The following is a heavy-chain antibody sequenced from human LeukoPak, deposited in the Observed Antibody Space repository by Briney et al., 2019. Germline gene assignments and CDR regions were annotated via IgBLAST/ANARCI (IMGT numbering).Heavy chain of an antibody. CDR3: AKDLAWSVSGSYAPIFDY. CDR2: ISGSGGST. J-gene: IGHJ4*02. V-gene: IGHV3-23*01. D-gene: IGHD1-26*01. Sequence: GALRLSCAASGFTFSSYGMSWVRQAPGKGLEWVSAISGSGGSTYYADSVKGRFTISRDNSKNTLYLQMNSLRAEDTAVYYCAKDLAWSVSGSYAPIFDYWGQGTLVTVSS. CDR1: GFTFSSYG.